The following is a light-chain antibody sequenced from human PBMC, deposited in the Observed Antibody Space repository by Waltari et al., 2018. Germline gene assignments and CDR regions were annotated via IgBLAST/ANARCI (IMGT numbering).Light chain of an antibody. CDR2: GAS. Sequence: DIQMTQSPSSLSASVGDRVTITCRTSQAIRNDLGWFQQKPGKSPKRLIHGASRLQSGVPSRFSVSGYGTEFTLTINSLQPEDFATYYCLQHNTYPLTFGGGTKVEIK. J-gene: IGKJ4*01. V-gene: IGKV1-17*01. CDR3: LQHNTYPLT. CDR1: QAIRND.